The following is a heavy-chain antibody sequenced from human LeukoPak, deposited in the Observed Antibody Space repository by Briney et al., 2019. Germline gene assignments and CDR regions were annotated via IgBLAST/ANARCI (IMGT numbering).Heavy chain of an antibody. V-gene: IGHV4-38-2*01. CDR3: ARQSTYDFWSGYYRGDPNWFDP. D-gene: IGHD3-3*01. CDR2: IYHSGST. J-gene: IGHJ5*02. Sequence: SETLSLTXAVSGYSISSGYYWGWIRQPPGKGLECIGSIYHSGSTYYNPSLKSRVTISVDTSKNQFSLKLSSVTAADTAVYYCARQSTYDFWSGYYRGDPNWFDPWGQGTLVTVSS. CDR1: GYSISSGYY.